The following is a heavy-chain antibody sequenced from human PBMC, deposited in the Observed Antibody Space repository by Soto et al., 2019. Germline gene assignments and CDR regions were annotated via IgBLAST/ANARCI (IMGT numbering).Heavy chain of an antibody. CDR2: ISGSGGST. Sequence: EVQLLESGGGLVQPGGSLRLSCAASGFTFSTYAMNWVRQAPGKGLEWVSVISGSGGSTYYADSVKGRFSNSRDNSKNTVYLQMNSLRAEDTAVYYCAKPRGVSSWGQGALVTVSS. V-gene: IGHV3-23*01. D-gene: IGHD1-26*01. CDR3: AKPRGVSS. J-gene: IGHJ5*02. CDR1: GFTFSTYA.